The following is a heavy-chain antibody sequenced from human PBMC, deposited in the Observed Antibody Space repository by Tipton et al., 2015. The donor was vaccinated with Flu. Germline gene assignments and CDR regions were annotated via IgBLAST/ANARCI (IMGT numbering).Heavy chain of an antibody. CDR3: ARRGRTVRDAFDI. J-gene: IGHJ3*02. D-gene: IGHD3-10*01. CDR2: IYSNGST. CDR1: GDSISSYY. V-gene: IGHV4-4*08. Sequence: TLSLTCTVSGDSISSYYWSWIRQPPGKRLEWIGYIYSNGSTNYNPSLKSRVTISPDTSKNQFSLRLTSVTAADTAVYYCARRGRTVRDAFDIWGQGTMVTVSS.